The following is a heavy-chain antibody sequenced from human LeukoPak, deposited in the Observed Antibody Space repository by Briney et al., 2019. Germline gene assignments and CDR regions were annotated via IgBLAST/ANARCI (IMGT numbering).Heavy chain of an antibody. Sequence: GGSLRLSCAASGYTFSSYSMNWVRQAPGKGLEWVSSISSSSSYIYYADSVKGRFTISRDNAKNPLYLQMNSLRAEDTAVYYCARDVDSSTSSLNWGQGTLVTVSS. J-gene: IGHJ4*02. CDR3: ARDVDSSTSSLN. CDR2: ISSSSSYI. V-gene: IGHV3-21*01. CDR1: GYTFSSYS. D-gene: IGHD2-2*01.